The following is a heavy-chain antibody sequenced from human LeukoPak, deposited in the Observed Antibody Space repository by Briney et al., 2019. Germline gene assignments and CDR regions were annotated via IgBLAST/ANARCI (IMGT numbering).Heavy chain of an antibody. CDR1: GFIFSGYY. D-gene: IGHD3/OR15-3a*01. CDR3: GTHAGRTGSDD. CDR2: ISGSGNDI. J-gene: IGHJ4*02. Sequence: PGGSLRLSCATSGFIFSGYYMSWIRQAPGKGLEWVSYISGSGNDISYADSVKGRFTISRDNAKGSLYLQMNSLRAADTAVYYCGTHAGRTGSDDWGRGTPVTVSS. V-gene: IGHV3-11*01.